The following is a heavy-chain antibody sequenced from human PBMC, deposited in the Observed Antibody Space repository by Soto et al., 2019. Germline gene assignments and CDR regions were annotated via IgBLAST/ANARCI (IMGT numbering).Heavy chain of an antibody. CDR1: GFSFRDYY. V-gene: IGHV3-11*06. CDR2: ISDTATYT. J-gene: IGHJ3*01. CDR3: AKGVGYGSSWYVGAYDV. D-gene: IGHD6-13*01. Sequence: GGSLRLSCAGSGFSFRDYYMSWIRQAPGKGLEWVSYISDTATYTNYADSVKGRFTISRDNAKNSLFLQMNSLRVDDTAVYYCAKGVGYGSSWYVGAYDVWGQGTMVTVSS.